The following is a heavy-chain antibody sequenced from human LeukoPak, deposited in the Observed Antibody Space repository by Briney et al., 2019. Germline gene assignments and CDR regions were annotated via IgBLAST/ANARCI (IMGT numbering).Heavy chain of an antibody. CDR1: GISISSQY. J-gene: IGHJ3*02. CDR3: ARPKRWFSDAFDI. D-gene: IGHD5-24*01. V-gene: IGHV4-59*11. Sequence: SSETLSLTCTVSGISISSQYWSWIRQPPGDGLEWIGHIYYNGSTNYNPSLKSRLTISVDMSRNQFYLQLNSVTAADTAVYYCARPKRWFSDAFDIWGQGTMVTVSS. CDR2: IYYNGST.